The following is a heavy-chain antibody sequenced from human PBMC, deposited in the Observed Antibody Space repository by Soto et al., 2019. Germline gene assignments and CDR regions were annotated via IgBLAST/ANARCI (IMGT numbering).Heavy chain of an antibody. CDR1: GCTFSSYA. Sequence: PGGSLRLSCTAAGCTFSSYAMSWVRQAPGKGLEWVSAISGSGGSTYYADSVKGRFNISRDNSKNTLYLQMNSLRAEDTAVYYCAKGSRYNWNYTPGFDPWGQGTLVTVSS. V-gene: IGHV3-23*01. D-gene: IGHD1-7*01. CDR2: ISGSGGST. J-gene: IGHJ5*02. CDR3: AKGSRYNWNYTPGFDP.